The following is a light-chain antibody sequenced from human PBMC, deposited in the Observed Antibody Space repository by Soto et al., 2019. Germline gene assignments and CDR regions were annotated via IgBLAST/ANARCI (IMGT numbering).Light chain of an antibody. CDR2: ATS. CDR3: QQYDDSDRYI. J-gene: IGKJ2*01. CDR1: QNVNTRY. Sequence: EIVLTQSPGTLSLSPGERATLSCRASQNVNTRYSAWYQQRPAQAPKLLIYATSSRVTGIPDRFSGRGSGTDYTRTISRREPEDFAVYYCQQYDDSDRYIFGQGTNLQTK. V-gene: IGKV3-20*01.